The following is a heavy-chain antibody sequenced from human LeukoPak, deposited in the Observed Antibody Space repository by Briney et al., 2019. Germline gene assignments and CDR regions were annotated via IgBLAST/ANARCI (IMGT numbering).Heavy chain of an antibody. Sequence: GASVKVSCKASGYTFTSYGISWVRQAPGQGLEWMGWISAYNGNTNYAQKFQGRVTMTRDTSISTAYMELSRLRSDDTAVYYCARDRTGVFPEYFQHWGQGTLVTVSS. V-gene: IGHV1-18*01. J-gene: IGHJ1*01. CDR2: ISAYNGNT. CDR1: GYTFTSYG. D-gene: IGHD3-16*01. CDR3: ARDRTGVFPEYFQH.